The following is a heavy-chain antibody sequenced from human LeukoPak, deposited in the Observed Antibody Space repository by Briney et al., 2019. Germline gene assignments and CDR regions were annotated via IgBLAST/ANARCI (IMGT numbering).Heavy chain of an antibody. Sequence: PGGSLRLSCAASGFTFSIYAMSWARQAPGKGLQWVSSITSRGESTLYVDSVKGRFTITRDNSENTLYLQMHSLRAEDTAVYYCARDRPNYYGSDGHYYRRDGDYWGRGTLVSVSS. CDR1: GFTFSIYA. V-gene: IGHV3-23*01. CDR3: ARDRPNYYGSDGHYYRRDGDY. CDR2: ITSRGEST. J-gene: IGHJ4*02. D-gene: IGHD3-22*01.